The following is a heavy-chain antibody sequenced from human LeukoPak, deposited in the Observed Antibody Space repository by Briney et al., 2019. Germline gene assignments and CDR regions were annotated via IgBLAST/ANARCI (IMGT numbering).Heavy chain of an antibody. Sequence: SETLSLTCIVSGGSIISSTYYWGWIRQPPGKGLEWIGSIYYSGSTYYNPSLKSRVTISVDTSKNQFSLKLSSVTAADTAVYYCARDVQGAYCSSTSCYNWFDPWGQGTLVTVSS. CDR2: IYYSGST. CDR1: GGSIISSTYY. CDR3: ARDVQGAYCSSTSCYNWFDP. D-gene: IGHD2-2*01. J-gene: IGHJ5*02. V-gene: IGHV4-39*07.